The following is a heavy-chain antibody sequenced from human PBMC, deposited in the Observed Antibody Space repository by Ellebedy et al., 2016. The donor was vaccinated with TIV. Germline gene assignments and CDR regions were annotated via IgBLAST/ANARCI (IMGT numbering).Heavy chain of an antibody. V-gene: IGHV3-74*01. CDR2: INSDGSST. D-gene: IGHD5-18*01. CDR3: ARSRGYSYQDY. J-gene: IGHJ4*02. CDR1: GFTFSSYW. Sequence: GGSLRLSXAASGFTFSSYWMHWVRQAPGKGLVWVSRINSDGSSTSCADSVKGRFTISRDNAKNTLYLQMNSLRAEDTAVYYCARSRGYSYQDYWGQGTLVTVSS.